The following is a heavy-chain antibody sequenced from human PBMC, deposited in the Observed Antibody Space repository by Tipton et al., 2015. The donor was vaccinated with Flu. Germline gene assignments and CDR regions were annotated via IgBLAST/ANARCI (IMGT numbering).Heavy chain of an antibody. V-gene: IGHV3-23*01. CDR3: AKIGLIGKWYFDL. J-gene: IGHJ2*01. Sequence: SLRLSCAASGLPFSSYGMSWVRQAPGKGLEWVSSISRSSDYIYYADSVKGRFTISRDNSKNTLSLQMNSLRAEDTAVYYCAKIGLIGKWYFDLWGRGTLDTVSS. CDR1: GLPFSSYG. CDR2: ISRSSDYI. D-gene: IGHD2-8*01.